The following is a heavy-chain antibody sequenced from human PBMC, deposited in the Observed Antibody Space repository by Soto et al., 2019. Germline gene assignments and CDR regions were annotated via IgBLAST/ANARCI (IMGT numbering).Heavy chain of an antibody. J-gene: IGHJ2*01. CDR3: ARTLSYYDSSGYYPDSDTWYFDL. CDR1: GGTFSSYA. D-gene: IGHD3-22*01. CDR2: IIPIFGTA. Sequence: QVQLVQSGAEVKKPGSSVKVSCKASGGTFSSYAFSWVRQAPGQGLEWMGGIIPIFGTANYAQKFQGRVTITADESTSTAYMELSSLRSEDTAVYYCARTLSYYDSSGYYPDSDTWYFDLWGRGTLVTVSS. V-gene: IGHV1-69*01.